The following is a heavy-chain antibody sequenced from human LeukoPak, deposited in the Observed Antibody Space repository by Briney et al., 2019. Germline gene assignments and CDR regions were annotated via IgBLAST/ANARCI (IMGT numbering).Heavy chain of an antibody. D-gene: IGHD6-6*01. CDR1: GGSISSGDYY. V-gene: IGHV4-30-4*08. CDR2: IYYSGST. Sequence: PSETLSLTCTVSGGSISSGDYYWSWIRQPPGKGLEWIGYIYYSGSTYYNPSLKSRVTISVDTSKNQFSLKLSSVTTADTAVYYCARERGIAALDYWGQGTLVTVSS. CDR3: ARERGIAALDY. J-gene: IGHJ4*02.